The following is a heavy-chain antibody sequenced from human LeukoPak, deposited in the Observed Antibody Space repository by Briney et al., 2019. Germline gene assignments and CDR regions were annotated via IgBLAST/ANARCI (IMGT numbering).Heavy chain of an antibody. CDR1: GGSISSGSYY. Sequence: SETLSLTCAVSGGSISSGSYYWSWIRQPAGKGLEWIGRIYTSGSTNYNPSLKSRVTISVDTSKNQFSLKLSSVTAADTAVYYCARDVRRYYDSSGYYSGWYNWFDPWGQGTLVTVSS. CDR3: ARDVRRYYDSSGYYSGWYNWFDP. CDR2: IYTSGST. D-gene: IGHD3-22*01. V-gene: IGHV4-61*02. J-gene: IGHJ5*02.